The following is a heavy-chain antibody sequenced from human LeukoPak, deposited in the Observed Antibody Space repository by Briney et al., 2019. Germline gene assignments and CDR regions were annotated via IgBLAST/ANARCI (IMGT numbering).Heavy chain of an antibody. Sequence: GSLRLSCAASGFTLSSYAMSWVRQAPGKGLELVSAICGSGGSTYYADSVKGRFTISRDNSKNTLYLQMNSLRAEDTAVYYCANGDSSGYYYFNWFDPWGQGTLVTVSS. CDR1: GFTLSSYA. J-gene: IGHJ5*02. D-gene: IGHD3-22*01. CDR2: ICGSGGST. CDR3: ANGDSSGYYYFNWFDP. V-gene: IGHV3-23*01.